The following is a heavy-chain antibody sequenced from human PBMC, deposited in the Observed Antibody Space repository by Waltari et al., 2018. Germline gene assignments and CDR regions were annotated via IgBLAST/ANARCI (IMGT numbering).Heavy chain of an antibody. V-gene: IGHV4-38-2*01. J-gene: IGHJ6*03. Sequence: QVQLQESGPGLVKPSETLSLTCAVSGYSISSGYYWGWIRQPPGKGLEWSGSIYHSGSTYYNPSLKSRVTISVDTSKNQFSLKLSSVTAADTAVYYCARTAAAAPHYYYYYMDVWGKGTTVTVSS. CDR3: ARTAAAAPHYYYYYMDV. D-gene: IGHD6-13*01. CDR2: IYHSGST. CDR1: GYSISSGYY.